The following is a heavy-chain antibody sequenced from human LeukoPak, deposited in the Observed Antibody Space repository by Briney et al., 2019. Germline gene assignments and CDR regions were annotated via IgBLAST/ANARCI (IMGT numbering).Heavy chain of an antibody. CDR3: ARDRHYYDSSGYYTPGLY. J-gene: IGHJ4*02. V-gene: IGHV3-30*03. CDR2: ISYDGSNK. CDR1: GFTFSSYG. Sequence: GGSLRLSCAASGFTFSSYGMHWVRQAPGKGLEWVAVISYDGSNKYYADSVKGRFTISRDNSKNTLYLQMNSLRAEDTAVYYCARDRHYYDSSGYYTPGLYWGQGTLVTVSS. D-gene: IGHD3-22*01.